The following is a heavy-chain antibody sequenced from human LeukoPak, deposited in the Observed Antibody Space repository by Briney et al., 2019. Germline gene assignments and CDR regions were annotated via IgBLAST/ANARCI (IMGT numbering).Heavy chain of an antibody. CDR3: ARVPSVTYYYDS. Sequence: PSETLSLTCTVSGGSISSGGYYWSWIRQHPGKGLEWIGYIYYSGSTYYNPSLKSRVTISVDTSKNQFSLKLSSVTAADTAVYYCARVPSVTYYYDSWGQGTLVTVSS. J-gene: IGHJ4*02. V-gene: IGHV4-31*03. CDR1: GGSISSGGYY. CDR2: IYYSGST. D-gene: IGHD3-22*01.